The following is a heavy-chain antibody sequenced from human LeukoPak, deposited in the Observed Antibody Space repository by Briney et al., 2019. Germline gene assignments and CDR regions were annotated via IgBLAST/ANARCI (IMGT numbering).Heavy chain of an antibody. CDR2: IIPSGGTA. CDR1: GGTFSSYA. D-gene: IGHD3-22*01. J-gene: IGHJ3*02. V-gene: IGHV1-69*05. CDR3: ARINGRRRPYYYDSSGYYSDAFDI. Sequence: GASVKVSCKASGGTFSSYAISWVRQAPGQGLEWMGRIIPSGGTANYAQKFQGRVTITTDESTSTAYMELSSLRSEDTAVYYCARINGRRRPYYYDSSGYYSDAFDIWGQGTMVTVSS.